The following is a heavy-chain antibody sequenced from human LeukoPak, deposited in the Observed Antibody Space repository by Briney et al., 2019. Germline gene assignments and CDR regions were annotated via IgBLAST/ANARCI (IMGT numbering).Heavy chain of an antibody. J-gene: IGHJ4*02. CDR1: GGTFSSYA. D-gene: IGHD2-21*02. V-gene: IGHV1-69*06. Sequence: SVKVSCKASGGTFSSYAISWVRQAPGQGLEWMGGIIPIFGTANYAQKFQGRVTITADTSTSTVYMELSSLKSEDTAIYYCAIRSDGAYCGGNCFYLDYWGQGTLVTVSS. CDR3: AIRSDGAYCGGNCFYLDY. CDR2: IIPIFGTA.